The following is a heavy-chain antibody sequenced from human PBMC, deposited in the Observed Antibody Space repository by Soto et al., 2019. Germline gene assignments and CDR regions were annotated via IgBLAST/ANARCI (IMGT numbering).Heavy chain of an antibody. D-gene: IGHD6-13*01. CDR3: ARDRDSSSWYPWFDP. CDR2: IYTSGST. V-gene: IGHV4-4*07. J-gene: IGHJ5*02. CDR1: GGSISSYY. Sequence: QVQLQESGPGLVKPSETLSLTCTVSGGSISSYYWSWIRQPAGKGLEWIGRIYTSGSTNYNPSLKSRVTMSVDTSKNQFSLKLSSVTAADTAVYYCARDRDSSSWYPWFDPWGQGTLVTVSS.